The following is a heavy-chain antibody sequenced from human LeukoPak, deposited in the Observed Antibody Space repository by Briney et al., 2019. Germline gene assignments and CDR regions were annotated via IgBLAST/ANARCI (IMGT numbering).Heavy chain of an antibody. D-gene: IGHD3-3*01. Sequence: PSESLSLTCTVSGGSVSSSSYYWGWIRQPPGGGLEWIGSIYYNGDTFYNSSLKSRVTISVDTSKGQFSLRLTSVTAADTALYYCARLGSVTIFGVIIQYYFGSWGQGTLVTVSS. V-gene: IGHV4-39*01. CDR2: IYYNGDT. J-gene: IGHJ4*02. CDR1: GGSVSSSSYY. CDR3: ARLGSVTIFGVIIQYYFGS.